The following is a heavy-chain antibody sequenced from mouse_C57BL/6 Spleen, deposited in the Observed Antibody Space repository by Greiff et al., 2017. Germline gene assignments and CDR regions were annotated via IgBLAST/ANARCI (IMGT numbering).Heavy chain of an antibody. D-gene: IGHD1-1*01. Sequence: EVMLVESGGGLVKPGGSLKLSCAASGFTFSSYAMSWVRQTPETRLAWVATISDGASYTYYPDNVKGRFTISRDNAKNNLYLQMSHLKSEDTAMYYCARDRTKYYGTMLFAYGGQGTLVTVSA. J-gene: IGHJ3*01. V-gene: IGHV5-4*01. CDR2: ISDGASYT. CDR1: GFTFSSYA. CDR3: ARDRTKYYGTMLFAY.